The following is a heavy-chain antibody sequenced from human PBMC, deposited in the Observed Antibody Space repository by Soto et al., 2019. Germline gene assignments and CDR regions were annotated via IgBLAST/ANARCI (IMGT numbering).Heavy chain of an antibody. CDR2: ISGSGGNS. V-gene: IGHV3-23*01. J-gene: IGHJ5*02. CDR1: GFTFSSYA. D-gene: IGHD5-18*01. Sequence: EVQLLESGGGLVQPGGSLRLSCAASGFTFSSYALAWVRQAPGKGLEWVSSISGSGGNSYYADSVKGRFTISRVNSKNTLYLQMIILRAEDTAVYFCAKEPLLGYTYAYVTWGQGTLVTVSS. CDR3: AKEPLLGYTYAYVT.